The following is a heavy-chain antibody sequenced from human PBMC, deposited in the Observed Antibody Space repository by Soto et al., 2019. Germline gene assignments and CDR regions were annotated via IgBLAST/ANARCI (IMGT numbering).Heavy chain of an antibody. CDR2: IYYSGST. CDR3: ASNSYGYIFYEY. J-gene: IGHJ4*02. CDR1: GGSISNYY. Sequence: PSETLSLTCTVSGGSISNYYWSWIRQPPGKGLEWIGYIYYSGSTYYNPSLKSRVTISVDTSKNQFSLKLSSVTAADTAVYYCASNSYGYIFYEYWGQGTLVTVSS. V-gene: IGHV4-59*08. D-gene: IGHD5-18*01.